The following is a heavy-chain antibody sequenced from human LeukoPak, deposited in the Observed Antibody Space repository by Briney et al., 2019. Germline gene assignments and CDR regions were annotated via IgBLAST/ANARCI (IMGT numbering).Heavy chain of an antibody. V-gene: IGHV4-34*01. CDR1: GESFSDFY. CDR3: ARGRQNSYESRGNEGGLLDY. D-gene: IGHD3-22*01. CDR2: INHSGSP. J-gene: IGHJ4*02. Sequence: SETLSLTCAVYGESFSDFYWSWIRQPPGKGLEWIGEINHSGSPNYNPSLKSRATISVDTSKNQFSLTLSSVTAADTAVYYCARGRQNSYESRGNEGGLLDYGGRENLVTVSS.